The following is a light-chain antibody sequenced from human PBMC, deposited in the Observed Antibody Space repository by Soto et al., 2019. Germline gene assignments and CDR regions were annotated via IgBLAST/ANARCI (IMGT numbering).Light chain of an antibody. V-gene: IGLV3-25*03. CDR2: KDT. CDR3: QSADISGPYV. Sequence: SYELTQPPSVSVSPGQTASITCSGDALAKQYAYWYQQKAGQAPILVIYKDTERPSGIPERFSGSSSGTTVTLTISGVQAEDEADYYCQSADISGPYVFGIGTKVTVL. CDR1: ALAKQY. J-gene: IGLJ1*01.